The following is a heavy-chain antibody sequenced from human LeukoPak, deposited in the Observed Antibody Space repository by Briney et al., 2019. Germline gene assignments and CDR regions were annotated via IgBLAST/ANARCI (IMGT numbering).Heavy chain of an antibody. CDR1: GYTFTGNY. CDR2: IIPNSGGT. Sequence: ASVTVSCKSSGYTFTGNYIHWVRQAPGQGLEWMGWIIPNSGGTNYAQQFQGRVTMTRDTSISTAYMELSSLRSDDTAVYYCATDNKYHDWGQGTLVTVSS. V-gene: IGHV1-2*02. CDR3: ATDNKYHD. J-gene: IGHJ4*02. D-gene: IGHD2-2*01.